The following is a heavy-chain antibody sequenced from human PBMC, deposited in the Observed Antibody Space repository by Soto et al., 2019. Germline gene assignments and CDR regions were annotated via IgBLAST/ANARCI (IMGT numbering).Heavy chain of an antibody. V-gene: IGHV4-61*01. J-gene: IGHJ4*02. CDR1: GGSVSSGSYY. D-gene: IGHD3-10*01. Sequence: SETLSLTCTVSGGSVSSGSYYWSWIRQPPGKGLEWIGYIYYSGSTNCNTSLKSRVTISVDTSKDQFSLKLSSVTAEDTTVYYCARGPYYYGSGSYSSDYWGQGTLVTVSS. CDR2: IYYSGST. CDR3: ARGPYYYGSGSYSSDY.